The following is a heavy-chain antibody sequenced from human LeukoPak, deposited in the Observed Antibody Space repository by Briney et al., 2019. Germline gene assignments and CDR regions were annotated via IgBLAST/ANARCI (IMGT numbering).Heavy chain of an antibody. V-gene: IGHV4-59*08. CDR1: GGSISSYY. CDR3: VGIAAAYYFDY. J-gene: IGHJ4*02. CDR2: VYYSGST. D-gene: IGHD6-13*01. Sequence: PSETLSLTCTVSGGSISSYYWSWIRQPPGKGLECIGHVYYSGSTDYNPSLKSRLTISVDSSMNQFSLKLSSVTAADTAVYYCVGIAAAYYFDYWGQGTLVTVSS.